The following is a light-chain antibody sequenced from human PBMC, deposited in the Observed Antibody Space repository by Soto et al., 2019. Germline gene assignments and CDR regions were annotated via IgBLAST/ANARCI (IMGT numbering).Light chain of an antibody. CDR3: QQYSDSPRT. CDR1: QRIINDY. J-gene: IGKJ1*01. Sequence: EIVLTQSPGTLSVSPGESAALSCRASQRIINDYLGWYHQKPGQPPRLLMYSVSNRATGTADRFTGSGSGTDFTLTISRLEPEDVGIYFCQQYSDSPRTCGQGTKV. CDR2: SVS. V-gene: IGKV3-20*01.